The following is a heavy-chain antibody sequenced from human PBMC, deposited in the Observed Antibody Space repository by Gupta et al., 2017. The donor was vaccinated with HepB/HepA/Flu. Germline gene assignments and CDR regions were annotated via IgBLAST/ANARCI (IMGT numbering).Heavy chain of an antibody. J-gene: IGHJ5*02. CDR1: GFTFDDYA. CDR2: ISWNSGSI. Sequence: EVQLVESGGGLVQPGRSLRLSCAASGFTFDDYAMHWGRQPPGKGLEWVSGISWNSGSIGYADSVKGRFTISRDNAKNSLYLQMNSLRAEDTALYYCAKSYYDSSGYLGSWFDPWGQGTLVTVSS. D-gene: IGHD3-22*01. CDR3: AKSYYDSSGYLGSWFDP. V-gene: IGHV3-9*01.